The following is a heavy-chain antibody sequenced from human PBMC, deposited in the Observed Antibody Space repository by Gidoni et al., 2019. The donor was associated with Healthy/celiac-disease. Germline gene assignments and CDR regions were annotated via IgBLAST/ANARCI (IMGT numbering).Heavy chain of an antibody. CDR2: ISSSSSYT. CDR1: GFTFSDYY. Sequence: QVQLVESGGGLVKPGGSLRLSCAASGFTFSDYYMSWIRQAPGKGLEWVSYISSSSSYTNYANSVKGRFTFSRDNAKNSLYLQMNSLRAEDTAVYYCARDLYGSDAFDIWGQGTMVTVSS. CDR3: ARDLYGSDAFDI. V-gene: IGHV3-11*05. J-gene: IGHJ3*02. D-gene: IGHD2-8*01.